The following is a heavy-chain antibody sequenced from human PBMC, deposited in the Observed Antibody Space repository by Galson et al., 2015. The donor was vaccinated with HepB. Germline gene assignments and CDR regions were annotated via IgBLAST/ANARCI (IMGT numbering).Heavy chain of an antibody. CDR1: GGTFSSYT. CDR2: IIPILGIA. Sequence: SVKVSCKASGGTFSSYTISWVRQAPGQGLEWMGRIIPILGIANYAQKFQGRVTITADKSTSTAYMELSSLRSEDTAVYYCARDRGLRWSYYFDYWGQGTLVTVSS. CDR3: ARDRGLRWSYYFDY. V-gene: IGHV1-69*04. D-gene: IGHD4-23*01. J-gene: IGHJ4*02.